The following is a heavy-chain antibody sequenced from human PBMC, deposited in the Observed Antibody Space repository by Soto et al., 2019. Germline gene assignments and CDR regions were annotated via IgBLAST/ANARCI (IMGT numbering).Heavy chain of an antibody. J-gene: IGHJ4*02. CDR3: ARGPQHGELLYDY. CDR1: GGTFSSYA. CDR2: IIPIFGTA. D-gene: IGHD2-21*01. Sequence: ASVKVSCKASGGTFSSYAISWVRQAPGQGLEWMGGIIPIFGTANYAQKFQGRVTITADESTSTAYMELSSLRSEDTAVYYCARGPQHGELLYDYWGQGTLVTVSS. V-gene: IGHV1-69*13.